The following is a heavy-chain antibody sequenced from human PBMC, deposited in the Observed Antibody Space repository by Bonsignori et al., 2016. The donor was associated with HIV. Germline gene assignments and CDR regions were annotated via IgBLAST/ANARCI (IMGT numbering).Heavy chain of an antibody. Sequence: WIRQPPGKGLEWVSVIYSGGSTYYADSVKGRFTISRDNSKNTLYLQMNSLRAEDTAVYYCASMTGVDDAFDIWGQGTMVTVSS. CDR3: ASMTGVDDAFDI. V-gene: IGHV3-53*01. D-gene: IGHD3-9*01. J-gene: IGHJ3*02. CDR2: IYSGGST.